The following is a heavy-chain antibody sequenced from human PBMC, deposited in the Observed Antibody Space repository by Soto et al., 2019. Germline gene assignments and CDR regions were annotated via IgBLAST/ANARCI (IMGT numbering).Heavy chain of an antibody. D-gene: IGHD6-6*01. Sequence: EVQLLESGGGLVQPGGSLRLSCAASGFTFSSYAMSWVRQAPGKGLEWVSAISGSGGSTYYADSVKGRFTISRDNSKNTLCLQMNSLRAEDTAVYYCATGSGPYSSSPEWFDPWGQGTLVTVSS. CDR2: ISGSGGST. CDR1: GFTFSSYA. CDR3: ATGSGPYSSSPEWFDP. J-gene: IGHJ5*02. V-gene: IGHV3-23*01.